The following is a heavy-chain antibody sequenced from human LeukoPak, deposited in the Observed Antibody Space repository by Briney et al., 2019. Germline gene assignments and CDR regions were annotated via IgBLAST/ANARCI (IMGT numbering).Heavy chain of an antibody. CDR2: IYYSGST. J-gene: IGHJ4*02. CDR1: GGSISSSSYY. CDR3: ARVPYYDILTGYYPTYLDY. D-gene: IGHD3-9*01. Sequence: SETLSLTCTVSGGSISSSSYYWGWIRQPPGKGLEWIGSIYYSGSTYYNPSLKSRVTISVDTSKNQFSLKLSSVTAADTAVYYCARVPYYDILTGYYPTYLDYWGQGTLVTVSS. V-gene: IGHV4-39*01.